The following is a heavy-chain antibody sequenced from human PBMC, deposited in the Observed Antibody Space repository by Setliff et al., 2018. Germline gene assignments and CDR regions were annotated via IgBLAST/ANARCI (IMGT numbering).Heavy chain of an antibody. CDR1: GFTFSTHA. CDR3: SGTYFDAFDI. D-gene: IGHD3-10*01. Sequence: GGSLRLSCGASGFTFSTHAMHWVRQAPGKGLEWVAMIWSDGSTTHYPGSVKGRFTVSRDNSKNMVYLQMNSLRSVSLWNYCGSGTYFDAFDIWGQGTMVTVSS. J-gene: IGHJ3*02. CDR2: IWSDGSTT. V-gene: IGHV3-30*02.